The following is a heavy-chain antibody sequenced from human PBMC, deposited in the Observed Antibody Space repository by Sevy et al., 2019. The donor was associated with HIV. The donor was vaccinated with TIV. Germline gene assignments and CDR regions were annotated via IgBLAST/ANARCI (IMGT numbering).Heavy chain of an antibody. CDR3: ATTKDYYDSSGSPFDS. D-gene: IGHD3-22*01. CDR1: GYTLSQIS. CDR2: FDPEDGET. Sequence: ASVKVSCKVSGYTLSQISMHWVRQAPGKGFEWMGSFDPEDGETIYAQKFQARVTMTEDTSTDTAYMELSSLRSDDTAVYYCATTKDYYDSSGSPFDSWGQGTLVTVSS. V-gene: IGHV1-24*01. J-gene: IGHJ4*02.